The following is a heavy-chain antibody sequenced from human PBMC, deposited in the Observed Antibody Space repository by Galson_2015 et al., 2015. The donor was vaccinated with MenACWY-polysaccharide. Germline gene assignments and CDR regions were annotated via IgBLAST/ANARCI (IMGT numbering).Heavy chain of an antibody. CDR2: IKQDGSQK. Sequence: SLRLSCAASGFTFSSYWISWVRLAPGKGLGWVANIKQDGSQKNYEDSVKGRFTISRDNARNSLYLQMNRLRAEGTAVYYCVRETEFEEASWGMDLWGQGTTVTVSS. D-gene: IGHD3-10*01. V-gene: IGHV3-7*01. CDR1: GFTFSSYW. J-gene: IGHJ6*02. CDR3: VRETEFEEASWGMDL.